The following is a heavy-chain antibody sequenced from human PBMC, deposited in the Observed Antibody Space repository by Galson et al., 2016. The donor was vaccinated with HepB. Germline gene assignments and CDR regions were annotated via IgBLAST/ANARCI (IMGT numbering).Heavy chain of an antibody. CDR2: ISYSGTP. V-gene: IGHV4-39*01. CDR3: AGSQSRGFDY. CDR1: GGSISSSSYS. D-gene: IGHD3-16*01. Sequence: SETLSLTCGVSGGSISSSSYSWDWIRQPPGEGLEWIGNISYSGTPYYNPSLKSRVTMSVDTSKNQFSLKLSSVTAADTAVYSCAGSQSRGFDYWGQGSLVTVSS. J-gene: IGHJ4*02.